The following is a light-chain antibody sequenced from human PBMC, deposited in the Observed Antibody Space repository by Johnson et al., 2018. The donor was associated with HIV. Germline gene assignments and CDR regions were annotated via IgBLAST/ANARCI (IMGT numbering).Light chain of an antibody. J-gene: IGLJ1*01. CDR3: GTWDSSLTLYV. Sequence: VLTQPPSVSAAPGQKVTISCSGSSSNIGNNYVSWYQQLPGTAPKLLIYDNNRRPSGIPDRFSGSKSGTSATLGITGLQTGDEADYYCGTWDSSLTLYVFGTGTKFTVL. V-gene: IGLV1-51*01. CDR2: DNN. CDR1: SSNIGNNY.